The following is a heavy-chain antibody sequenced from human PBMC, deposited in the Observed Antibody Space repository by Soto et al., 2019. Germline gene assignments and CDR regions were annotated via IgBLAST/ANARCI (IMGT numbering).Heavy chain of an antibody. CDR3: AKGGGYGYCSGGSCYTEHFF. V-gene: IGHV3-23*01. CDR1: GFTFSSYA. Sequence: GGSLRLSCAASGFTFSSYAMSWVRQAPGKGLEWVSAISGSGGSTYYADSVKGRFTISRDNSKNTLYLQMNSLRAEETAVYYCAKGGGYGYCSGGSCYTEHFFWGQGTLVTVSS. D-gene: IGHD2-15*01. J-gene: IGHJ4*02. CDR2: ISGSGGST.